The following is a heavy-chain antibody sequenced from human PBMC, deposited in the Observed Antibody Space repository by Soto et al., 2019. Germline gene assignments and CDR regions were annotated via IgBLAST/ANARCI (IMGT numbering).Heavy chain of an antibody. D-gene: IGHD1-26*01. Sequence: QLLLQESGPGLVKPSETLSLTCNVSGDSISSSHYYWGWIRQPPGKGLEWIGTIYYSGSTYYSPSLRSRVTMSVDTSKNQFSLKLSSVTAADTAIYYCARTANYYHYSYFHLWGRGTLVTVSS. CDR2: IYYSGST. CDR1: GDSISSSHYY. J-gene: IGHJ2*01. V-gene: IGHV4-39*01. CDR3: ARTANYYHYSYFHL.